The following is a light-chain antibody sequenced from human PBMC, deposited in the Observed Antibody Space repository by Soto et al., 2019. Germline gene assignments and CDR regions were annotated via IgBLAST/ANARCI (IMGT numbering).Light chain of an antibody. CDR3: QQYTNWPRT. V-gene: IGKV3-15*01. CDR1: QSVNSN. J-gene: IGKJ1*01. Sequence: EIVVTQSPATLSLSPGERATLACRASQSVNSNLAWYQQKAGQAHRLLIYGTSTRATGIPARFSGSGSGTDFTLTISSLQFEDFAVYYCQQYTNWPRTFGQGTKVDIK. CDR2: GTS.